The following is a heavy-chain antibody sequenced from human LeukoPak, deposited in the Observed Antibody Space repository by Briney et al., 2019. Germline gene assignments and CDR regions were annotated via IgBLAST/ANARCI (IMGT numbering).Heavy chain of an antibody. J-gene: IGHJ4*02. V-gene: IGHV3-21*01. Sequence: GGSLRLSCAASGFTFSSCSMNWVRQAPGKGLEWVSSISSSSSYIYYADSVKGRFTISRDNAKNSLYLQMNSLRAEDTAVYYCAREAVIAVAGTEDYWGQGTLVTVSS. CDR3: AREAVIAVAGTEDY. D-gene: IGHD6-19*01. CDR2: ISSSSSYI. CDR1: GFTFSSCS.